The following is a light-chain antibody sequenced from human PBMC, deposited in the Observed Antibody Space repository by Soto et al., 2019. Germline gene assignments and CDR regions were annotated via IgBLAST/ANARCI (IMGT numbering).Light chain of an antibody. CDR3: QQYNSYSSGT. V-gene: IGKV1-5*03. Sequence: DIQMTQSPSTLSASVGDRVTITCRASQNIKNWLAWYQQKPGKAPRLLIYLASSLESEVPSRFSGSGSGTEFTLTINSLQPEDFAIYYCQQYNSYSSGTFGPRTRVVIK. CDR1: QNIKNW. CDR2: LAS. J-gene: IGKJ1*01.